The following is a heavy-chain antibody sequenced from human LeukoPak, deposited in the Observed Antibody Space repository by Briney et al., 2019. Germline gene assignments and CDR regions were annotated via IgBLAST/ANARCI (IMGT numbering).Heavy chain of an antibody. CDR1: GGSFSGYY. Sequence: SETLSLTCAVYGGSFSGYYWSWIRQPPGKGPEWIGYIYHSGSTYYNPSLKSRVTISVDRSKNQFSLKLSSVTAADTAVYYCASSPVSPYYFDYWGQGTLVTVSS. D-gene: IGHD3-10*01. J-gene: IGHJ4*02. V-gene: IGHV4-34*01. CDR3: ASSPVSPYYFDY. CDR2: IYHSGST.